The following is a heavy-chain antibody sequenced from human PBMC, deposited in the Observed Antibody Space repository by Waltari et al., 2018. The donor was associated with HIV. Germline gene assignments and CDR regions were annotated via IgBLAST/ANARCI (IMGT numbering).Heavy chain of an antibody. D-gene: IGHD3-22*01. Sequence: QVQLVESGGGVVQPGGSLRLACAASGFTFSPYAMHWVRQAPGKGLEWVAIISYGGRNKHYADSVKSRFTISRDNSKNTVCMQMNSLRGEERAVYDCARDGHFYDSRPIDYWGQGARVTVSS. CDR2: ISYGGRNK. CDR3: ARDGHFYDSRPIDY. CDR1: GFTFSPYA. V-gene: IGHV3-30*04. J-gene: IGHJ4*02.